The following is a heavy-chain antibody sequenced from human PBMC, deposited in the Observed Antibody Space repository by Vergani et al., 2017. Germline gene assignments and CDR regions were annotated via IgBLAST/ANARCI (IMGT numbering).Heavy chain of an antibody. J-gene: IGHJ3*02. CDR1: GYTFTGYY. V-gene: IGHV1-2*06. CDR3: ARGSLGYDFWSGYGAGAFDI. Sequence: QVQLVQSGAEVKKPGASVKVSCKASGYTFTGYYMHWVRQAPGQGLEWMGRINPNSGGTKYAQKFQGRVTMTRDTSISTAYMELSRLRSDDTAVYYCARGSLGYDFWSGYGAGAFDIWGQGTMVTVSS. CDR2: INPNSGGT. D-gene: IGHD3-3*01.